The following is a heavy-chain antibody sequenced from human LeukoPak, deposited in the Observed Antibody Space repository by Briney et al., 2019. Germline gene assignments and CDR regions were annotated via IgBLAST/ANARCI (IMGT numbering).Heavy chain of an antibody. V-gene: IGHV3-30-3*01. J-gene: IGHJ6*02. CDR1: GFTFSSYW. Sequence: GGSLRLSCAASGFTFSSYWMSWVRQAPGKGLEWVAVISYGGSNKYYADSVNGRFTISRDNSKNTLYLQMNSLRAEDTAVYFCARVAEVSSGWRGYYYGMDVWGQGTTVTVSS. D-gene: IGHD6-19*01. CDR3: ARVAEVSSGWRGYYYGMDV. CDR2: ISYGGSNK.